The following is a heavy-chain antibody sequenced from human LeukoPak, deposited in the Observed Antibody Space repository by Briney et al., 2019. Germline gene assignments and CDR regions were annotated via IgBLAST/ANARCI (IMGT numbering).Heavy chain of an antibody. Sequence: ASVKVSCKASGYTFTGYYMHWVRQAPGQGLECMGWINPNGGGTYYAQKFQGRVSMTRDTSISTAYVELSSLRSDDTAVYYCYYRVSSGYLTWGQGTLVAVSS. CDR2: INPNGGGT. CDR1: GYTFTGYY. J-gene: IGHJ4*02. D-gene: IGHD3-22*01. CDR3: YYRVSSGYLT. V-gene: IGHV1-2*02.